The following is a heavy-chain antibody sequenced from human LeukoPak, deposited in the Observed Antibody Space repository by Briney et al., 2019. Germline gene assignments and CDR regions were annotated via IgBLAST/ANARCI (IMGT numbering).Heavy chain of an antibody. CDR2: INHSGST. V-gene: IGHV4-34*01. CDR1: GGSFSGYY. Sequence: SETLSLTCAVYGGSFSGYYWGWIRQPPGKGLEWIGEINHSGSTNYNPSLKSRVTISVDTSKNQFSLKLSSVTAADTAVYYCARTSYGSARGKFDYWGQGTLVTVSS. J-gene: IGHJ4*02. CDR3: ARTSYGSARGKFDY. D-gene: IGHD3-10*01.